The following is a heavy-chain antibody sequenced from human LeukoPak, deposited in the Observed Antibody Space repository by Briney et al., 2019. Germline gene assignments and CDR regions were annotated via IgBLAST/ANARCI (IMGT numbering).Heavy chain of an antibody. J-gene: IGHJ4*02. Sequence: PGGSLRPSCAASGFTFSSYAMSWVRQAPGKGLEWVANIKQDGGDKYYVDSMKGRFTISRDNAKNSLYLQMNSLRAEDTAVYYCAREDSVALLSHWGQGTLVTVSS. CDR2: IKQDGGDK. CDR1: GFTFSSYA. D-gene: IGHD2-21*01. CDR3: AREDSVALLSH. V-gene: IGHV3-7*01.